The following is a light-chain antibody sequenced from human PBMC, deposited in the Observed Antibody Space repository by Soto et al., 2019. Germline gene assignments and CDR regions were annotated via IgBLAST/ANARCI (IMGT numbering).Light chain of an antibody. CDR2: GAS. J-gene: IGKJ1*01. V-gene: IGKV1-5*01. Sequence: DIQLTQSPPTLSASVGDRVTITCRASQSNRYYLAWYQQMPGKAPKLLIYGASSLQSGVPSRFSGSGSGTEFTLTISSLQPDDFATYFCQHHNSYSQTFGQGTKVEIK. CDR3: QHHNSYSQT. CDR1: QSNRYY.